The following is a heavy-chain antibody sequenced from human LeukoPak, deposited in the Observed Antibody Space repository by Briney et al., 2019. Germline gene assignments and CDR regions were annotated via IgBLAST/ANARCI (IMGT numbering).Heavy chain of an antibody. D-gene: IGHD4-11*01. CDR3: ARTGTTVTTLTFFDY. V-gene: IGHV4-31*03. CDR1: GGSISSGGYY. CDR2: IYYSGST. J-gene: IGHJ4*02. Sequence: SQILSLTCTVSGGSISSGGYYWSWIRQHPGKGLEWIGYIYYSGSTYYNPSLKSRVTISVDTSKDQFSLKLSSVTAADTAVYYCARTGTTVTTLTFFDYWGQGTLVTVSS.